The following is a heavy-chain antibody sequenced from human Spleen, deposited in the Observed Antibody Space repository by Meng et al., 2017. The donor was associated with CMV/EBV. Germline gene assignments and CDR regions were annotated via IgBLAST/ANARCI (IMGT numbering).Heavy chain of an antibody. Sequence: SETLSLTCTVSGGSISSGGYYWSWIRQHPGKGLEWIGYIYYSGSTYYNPSLKSRVTISVDTSKNQFSLKLSSVTAADTAVYYCARGLSSYDRYGMDVWGQGTTVTVSS. D-gene: IGHD2/OR15-2a*01. J-gene: IGHJ6*02. CDR2: IYYSGST. V-gene: IGHV4-31*03. CDR3: ARGLSSYDRYGMDV. CDR1: GGSISSGGYY.